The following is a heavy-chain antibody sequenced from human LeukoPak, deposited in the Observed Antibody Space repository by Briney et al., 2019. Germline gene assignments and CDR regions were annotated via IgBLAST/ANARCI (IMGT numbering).Heavy chain of an antibody. Sequence: TGGSLRLSCAASGFTFSSSAMSWVRQAPGKGLEWVSSISARGISTYYADSVKGRFTISRDNSKNTLYLQMNGLRGDDIGVYYCAKSFDFSNGHSPILTPFDSWGQGTLVSVSS. CDR2: ISARGIST. CDR1: GFTFSSSA. CDR3: AKSFDFSNGHSPILTPFDS. V-gene: IGHV3-23*01. D-gene: IGHD3-3*01. J-gene: IGHJ4*02.